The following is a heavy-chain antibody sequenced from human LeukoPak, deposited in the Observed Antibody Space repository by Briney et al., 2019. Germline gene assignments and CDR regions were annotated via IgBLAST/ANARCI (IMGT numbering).Heavy chain of an antibody. V-gene: IGHV1-2*02. CDR3: AIRAPNMVRGVIKAYYYYGMDV. CDR1: GYTFTGYY. J-gene: IGHJ6*02. CDR2: INPNSGGT. Sequence: GASVKVSCKASGYTFTGYYMHWVRQAPGQGLEWMGWINPNSGGTNYAQKFQGRVTMTRDTSISTAYMELSRPRSDDTAVYYCAIRAPNMVRGVIKAYYYYGMDVWGQGTTVTVSS. D-gene: IGHD3-10*01.